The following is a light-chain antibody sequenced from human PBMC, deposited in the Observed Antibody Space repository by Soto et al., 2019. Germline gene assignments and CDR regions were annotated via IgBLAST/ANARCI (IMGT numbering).Light chain of an antibody. Sequence: QSALTQPASVSGSPGQSITISCTGTSSDVGGYNYVSWYQQHPGKAPKLMIYDVSNRPSGVSNRFSDSKSGNTASLTISGIQAEDEADYYCSSYTSSSTLFGGGTKVTVL. J-gene: IGLJ2*01. CDR1: SSDVGGYNY. CDR2: DVS. V-gene: IGLV2-14*01. CDR3: SSYTSSSTL.